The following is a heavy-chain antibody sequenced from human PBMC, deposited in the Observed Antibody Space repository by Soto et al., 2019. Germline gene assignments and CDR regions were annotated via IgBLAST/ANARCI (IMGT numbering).Heavy chain of an antibody. J-gene: IGHJ6*02. CDR3: AKDWGDFWSGYGDYYYAMDV. CDR1: GFTFSSYG. Sequence: GALRLSCAASGFTFSSYGMHWVRQAPGKGLEWVAIISYDGSNKYYADSVKGRFTISRDNSKNTLYLQMNSLRVEDTAVYYCAKDWGDFWSGYGDYYYAMDVWGRGTTVTVSS. V-gene: IGHV3-30*18. D-gene: IGHD3-3*01. CDR2: ISYDGSNK.